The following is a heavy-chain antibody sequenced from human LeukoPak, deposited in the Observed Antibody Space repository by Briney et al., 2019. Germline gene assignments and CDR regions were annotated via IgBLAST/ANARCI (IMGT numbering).Heavy chain of an antibody. J-gene: IGHJ6*02. V-gene: IGHV3-66*01. CDR2: IYSGGGT. Sequence: GGSLRLSCAASGFTVSSNYMSWVRQAPGKGLEWVSVIYSGGGTYYADAAKGRFTISRDNSKNTLYLQMNSLRAGDTAVYYCARDRRFGEFYYYYGMDVWGQGTTVTVSS. D-gene: IGHD3-10*01. CDR3: ARDRRFGEFYYYYGMDV. CDR1: GFTVSSNY.